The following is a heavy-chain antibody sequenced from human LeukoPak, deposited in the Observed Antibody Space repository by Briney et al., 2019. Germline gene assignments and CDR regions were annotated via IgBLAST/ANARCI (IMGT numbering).Heavy chain of an antibody. V-gene: IGHV1-69*01. D-gene: IGHD3-22*01. CDR3: ARGGITMIVVDPDAFDI. CDR1: GGTFSSYA. Sequence: SVKVSCKASGGTFSSYAISWVRQAPGQGLEWMGGIIPIFGTANYAQKFQGRVTITADESTSTAYMELSSLRSEDTAVYYCARGGITMIVVDPDAFDIWGKGTMVTVSS. CDR2: IIPIFGTA. J-gene: IGHJ3*02.